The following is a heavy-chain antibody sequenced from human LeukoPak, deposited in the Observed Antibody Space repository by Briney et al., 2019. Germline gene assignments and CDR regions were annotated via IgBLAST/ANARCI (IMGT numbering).Heavy chain of an antibody. CDR2: VSGNNDNP. CDR3: ARDGTSTDDY. CDR1: GYTFSNFG. Sequence: ASVKVSCKASGYTFSNFGINWVRQAPGQGLEWIAWVSGNNDNPNYGQKIQGRFTVTTDSSTSTDYMELRNLRSDDTAVYYCARDGTSTDDYWGQGTLVTVSS. D-gene: IGHD2-2*01. J-gene: IGHJ4*02. V-gene: IGHV1-18*01.